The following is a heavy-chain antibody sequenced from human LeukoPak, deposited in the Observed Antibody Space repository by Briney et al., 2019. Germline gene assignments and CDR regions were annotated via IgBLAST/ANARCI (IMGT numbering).Heavy chain of an antibody. J-gene: IGHJ3*02. Sequence: GGSLRLSCAASGFTFSSYSMNWVRQAPGKGLEWASYISSSSSTIYYADSVKGRFTISRDNAKNSLYLQMNSLRAEDTAVYYCARALRKLELLSPPDAFDIWGQGTMVTVSS. V-gene: IGHV3-48*01. CDR1: GFTFSSYS. D-gene: IGHD1-7*01. CDR2: ISSSSSTI. CDR3: ARALRKLELLSPPDAFDI.